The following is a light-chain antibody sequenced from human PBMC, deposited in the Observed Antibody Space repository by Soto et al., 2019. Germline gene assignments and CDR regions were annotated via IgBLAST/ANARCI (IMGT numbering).Light chain of an antibody. V-gene: IGKV3-11*01. CDR1: QSVSSN. Sequence: EIVMTQSPANLSVSPGERATLSCRASQSVSSNLAWYRQKPGQAPRLLINGASTRATGIPARFSGSGSGTDFTLTISSLEPEDFAVYYCQQRSNWPITFGQGTRLEIK. J-gene: IGKJ5*01. CDR2: GAS. CDR3: QQRSNWPIT.